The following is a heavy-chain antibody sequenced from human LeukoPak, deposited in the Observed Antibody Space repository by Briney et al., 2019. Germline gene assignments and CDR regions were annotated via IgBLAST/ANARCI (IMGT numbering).Heavy chain of an antibody. CDR2: IYHSGST. D-gene: IGHD6-19*01. J-gene: IGHJ4*02. CDR1: GGSISSSSYY. Sequence: SETLSLTCTVSGGSISSSSYYWGWIRQPPRKGLEWIGSIYHSGSTYYNPSLKSRVTISVDTSKNQFSLKLSSVTAADTAVYYCARGEYSSGWDFDYWGQGTLVTVSS. CDR3: ARGEYSSGWDFDY. V-gene: IGHV4-39*07.